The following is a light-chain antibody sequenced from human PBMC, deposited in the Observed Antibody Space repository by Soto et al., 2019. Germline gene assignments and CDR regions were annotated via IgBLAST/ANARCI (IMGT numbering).Light chain of an antibody. J-gene: IGKJ1*01. CDR1: QSIDTW. Sequence: DIQMTQSPSSLSACVGDRVIITCRASQSIDTWLAWHQQKPGKAPKLLIYKASSLESGVPSRFSGSGSGTEFTLTISSLQPDDFGTYYCQQYNSHPWTFGQGTKVDIK. V-gene: IGKV1-5*03. CDR2: KAS. CDR3: QQYNSHPWT.